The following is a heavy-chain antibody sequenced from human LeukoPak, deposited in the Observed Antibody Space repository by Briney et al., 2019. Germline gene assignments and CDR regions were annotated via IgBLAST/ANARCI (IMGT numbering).Heavy chain of an antibody. CDR2: VNWNGRST. CDR1: GFTFDDYG. CDR3: ARGHGSGSYEAIDY. J-gene: IGHJ4*02. D-gene: IGHD3-10*01. Sequence: SGGSLRLSCAASGFTFDDYGMSWVRQAPGKGLEWVSGVNWNGRSTGYADSVKGRFTISRDNAKNSLYLQMNSLRAEDTALYYCARGHGSGSYEAIDYWGQGTPVTLSS. V-gene: IGHV3-20*04.